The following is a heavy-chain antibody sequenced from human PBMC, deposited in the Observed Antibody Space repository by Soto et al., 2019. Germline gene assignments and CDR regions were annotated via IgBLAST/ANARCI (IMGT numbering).Heavy chain of an antibody. CDR1: GFTFSTYA. Sequence: WGSLRVSCAASGFTFSTYAMNRVRQAPGKGLEWVSVISGSGFTTYYADSVKGRFTISRDNSKNTLYLQMNSLRAEDTAVYYCAKALWCSSTNCPSYRGIDVWGKGTTVTVSS. CDR2: ISGSGFTT. CDR3: AKALWCSSTNCPSYRGIDV. D-gene: IGHD2-2*01. J-gene: IGHJ6*03. V-gene: IGHV3-23*01.